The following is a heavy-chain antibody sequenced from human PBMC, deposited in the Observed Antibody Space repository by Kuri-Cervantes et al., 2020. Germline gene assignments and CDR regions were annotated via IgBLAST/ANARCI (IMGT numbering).Heavy chain of an antibody. CDR1: GYSISSGYF. J-gene: IGHJ5*02. CDR3: ARTLWFGELLPRYNWFDP. D-gene: IGHD3-10*01. V-gene: IGHV4-38-2*01. CDR2: IDHSGST. Sequence: GSLRLSCAVSGYSISSGYFWGWIRQPPGKGLEWIGSIDHSGSTYYNPSLKSRVTISVDTSKNQFSLKLSSVTAADTAVYYCARTLWFGELLPRYNWFDPWGREPWSPSPQ.